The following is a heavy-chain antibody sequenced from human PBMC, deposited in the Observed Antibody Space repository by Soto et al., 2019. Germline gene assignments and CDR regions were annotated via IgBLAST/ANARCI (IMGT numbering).Heavy chain of an antibody. CDR1: GGSIRSYY. V-gene: IGHV4-59*01. CDR2: VSYTGST. J-gene: IGHJ5*02. Sequence: SETLSLTCTVSGGSIRSYYWSWIRQPPGKGLEWIGHVSYTGSTKYNPSLKSRVTISLDTSKNQFSLKLSSVTAADTAVYYCARDYSNYSWLDPWGQGTLVTVSS. D-gene: IGHD4-4*01. CDR3: ARDYSNYSWLDP.